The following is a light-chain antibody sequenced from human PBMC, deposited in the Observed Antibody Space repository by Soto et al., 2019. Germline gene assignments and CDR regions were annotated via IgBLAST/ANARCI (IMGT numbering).Light chain of an antibody. J-gene: IGLJ2*01. CDR2: DVT. Sequence: QTVMTQPAYVSGSPGQSSTIACTGTISDIRDYEYVSWYQPLPGKAPKLLIFDVTHRPSGVSDRFSGSKSGNTASLTISGVRPEDEADYYCCSYTDIALDVVFGGGTKVTVL. CDR1: ISDIRDYEY. V-gene: IGLV2-14*01. CDR3: CSYTDIALDVV.